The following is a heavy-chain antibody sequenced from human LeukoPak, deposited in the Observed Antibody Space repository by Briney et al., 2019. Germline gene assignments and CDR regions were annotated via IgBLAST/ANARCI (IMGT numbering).Heavy chain of an antibody. J-gene: IGHJ4*02. CDR1: GGSLKSSSYY. Sequence: SETLSLTCTVSGGSLKSSSYYWGWIRQPPGKGLEWLGSIYYHGNTYYNASLRGRVTISLDTSRNQFSLELTSVTAADTAVYYCARDPGYSSSWYYFDYWGQGTLVTVSS. CDR2: IYYHGNT. D-gene: IGHD6-13*01. CDR3: ARDPGYSSSWYYFDY. V-gene: IGHV4-39*02.